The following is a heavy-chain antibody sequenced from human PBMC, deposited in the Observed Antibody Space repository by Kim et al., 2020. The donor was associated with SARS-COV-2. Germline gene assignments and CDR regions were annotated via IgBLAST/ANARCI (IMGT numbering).Heavy chain of an antibody. CDR1: GGSISSYY. CDR2: IYDSGST. Sequence: SETLSLTCTVSGGSISSYYWSWIRQPPGKGLEWIGYIYDSGSTIYNPSFKSRVTLSSDTSKKQFPLKLSSVSAADTAGYYCARGMRRTSSLGYYYYMAV. CDR3: ARGMRRTSSLGYYYYMAV. J-gene: IGHJ6*03. D-gene: IGHD2-2*01. V-gene: IGHV4-59*01.